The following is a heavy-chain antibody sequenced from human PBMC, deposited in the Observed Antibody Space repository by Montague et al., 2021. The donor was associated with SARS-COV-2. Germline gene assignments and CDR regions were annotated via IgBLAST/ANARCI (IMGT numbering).Heavy chain of an antibody. J-gene: IGHJ3*02. Sequence: CAISGDSVSSKSVAWNWIRQSPSRGLEWLGRTYYRSKWDSDYAESVKRRLVIAPDTSKNQVSLQFNSVIPEDTSVYLCASSGITLTGLDAFDIWGQGTMVPVSS. CDR1: GDSVSSKSVA. CDR2: TYYRSKWDS. CDR3: ASSGITLTGLDAFDI. V-gene: IGHV6-1*01. D-gene: IGHD3-9*01.